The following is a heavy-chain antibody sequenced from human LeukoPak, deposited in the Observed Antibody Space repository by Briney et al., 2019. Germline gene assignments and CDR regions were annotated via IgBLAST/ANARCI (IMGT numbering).Heavy chain of an antibody. D-gene: IGHD2-2*01. V-gene: IGHV3-43D*04. Sequence: GGSLRLSCAASGFTFDDYAMHWVRQAPGKGLEWVSLISWDGGSTYYADSVKGRFTISRDNSKNSLYLQMNSLRAEDTALYYCKKNIPFISTSSYGGGFSYNYSGMDVGGKGTPVTVSS. J-gene: IGHJ6*04. CDR1: GFTFDDYA. CDR2: ISWDGGST. CDR3: KKNIPFISTSSYGGGFSYNYSGMDV.